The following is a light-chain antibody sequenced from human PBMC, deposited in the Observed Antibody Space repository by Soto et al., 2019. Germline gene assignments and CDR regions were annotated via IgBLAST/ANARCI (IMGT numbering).Light chain of an antibody. CDR1: QTISNT. CDR3: QYYNNWLAT. V-gene: IGKV3-15*01. CDR2: AAS. J-gene: IGKJ4*01. Sequence: VITQSPATLSVSPGDKVSLSCRANQTISNTLAWYQQKPGQAPRLLIYAASTRATGVSARFSGSGSGTEFTLTISSLQSEDFTIYYCQYYNNWLATFCGGTKVDI.